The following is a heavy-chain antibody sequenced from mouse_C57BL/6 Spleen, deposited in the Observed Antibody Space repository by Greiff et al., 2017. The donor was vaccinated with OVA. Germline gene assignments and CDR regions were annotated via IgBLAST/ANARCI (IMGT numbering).Heavy chain of an antibody. J-gene: IGHJ1*03. V-gene: IGHV1-20*01. CDR3: ARSYGSSLGYVDV. CDR2: INPYNGDT. Sequence: VQLQQSGPELVKPGDSVKISCKASGYSFTGYFMNWVMQSHGKSLEWIGRINPYNGDTFYNQKFKGKATLTVDKSSSTAHMELRSLTSEDSAVYYCARSYGSSLGYVDVWGTGTTVTVSS. D-gene: IGHD1-1*01. CDR1: GYSFTGYF.